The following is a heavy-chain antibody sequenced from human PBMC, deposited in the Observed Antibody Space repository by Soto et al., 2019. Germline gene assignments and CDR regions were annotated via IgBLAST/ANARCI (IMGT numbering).Heavy chain of an antibody. J-gene: IGHJ6*02. Sequence: SCKASGYTFTSYGISWVRQAPGQGLEWMGWISAYNGNTNYAQKLQGRVTMTTDTSTSTAYMELRSLRSDDTAVYYCARDRNYYYDSSGYYFYYHYYGMDVWGQGTTVTVSS. D-gene: IGHD3-22*01. V-gene: IGHV1-18*04. CDR3: ARDRNYYYDSSGYYFYYHYYGMDV. CDR2: ISAYNGNT. CDR1: GYTFTSYG.